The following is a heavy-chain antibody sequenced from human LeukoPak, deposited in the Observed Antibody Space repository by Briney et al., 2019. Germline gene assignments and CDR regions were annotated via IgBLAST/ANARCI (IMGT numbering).Heavy chain of an antibody. Sequence: GGSLRLSCAASGFTFNSYPMSWARQAPGKGLEWVSSISGSGGNTYHADSVKGRFTNPREKSKKTVSLQMNSLRGEDTAVYYCAKDRGLRLAPTPYFDFWGQGTLVTVSS. CDR2: ISGSGGNT. CDR1: GFTFNSYP. J-gene: IGHJ4*02. V-gene: IGHV3-23*01. D-gene: IGHD2-15*01. CDR3: AKDRGLRLAPTPYFDF.